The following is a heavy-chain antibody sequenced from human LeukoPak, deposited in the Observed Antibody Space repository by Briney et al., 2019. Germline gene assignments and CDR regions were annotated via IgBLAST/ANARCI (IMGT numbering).Heavy chain of an antibody. V-gene: IGHV1-18*01. CDR3: ARYLDYGGNSDFDY. CDR2: ISAYNGNT. CDR1: GGTFSSYA. Sequence: ASVKVSCKASGGTFSSYAISWVRQAPGQGLEWMGWISAYNGNTNYAQKLQGRVTMTTDTSTSTAYMELRSLRSDDTAVYYCARYLDYGGNSDFDYWGQGTLVTVSS. J-gene: IGHJ4*02. D-gene: IGHD4-23*01.